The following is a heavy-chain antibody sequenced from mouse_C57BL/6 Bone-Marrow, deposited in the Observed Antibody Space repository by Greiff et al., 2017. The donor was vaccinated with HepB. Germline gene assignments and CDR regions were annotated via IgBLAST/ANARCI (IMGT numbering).Heavy chain of an antibody. CDR2: INPYNGGT. CDR3: AREGIYYDYDVAY. CDR1: GYTFTDYY. Sequence: VQLQQSGPVLVKPGASVKMSCKASGYTFTDYYMNWVKQSHGKSLEWIGVINPYNGGTSYNQKFKGKATLTVDKSSSTAYMELNSLTSEDSAVYYCAREGIYYDYDVAYWGQGTLVTVSA. V-gene: IGHV1-19*01. J-gene: IGHJ3*01. D-gene: IGHD2-4*01.